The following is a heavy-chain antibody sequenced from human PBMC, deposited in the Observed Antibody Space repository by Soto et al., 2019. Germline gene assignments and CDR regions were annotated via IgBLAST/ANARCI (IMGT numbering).Heavy chain of an antibody. CDR2: VNPGGYST. Sequence: EVQLLQSGGGLVQPGGSLRLSCAASGFTFTSYSMTWVRQTPGKGLEWVAAVNPGGYSTYYADSVKDRFTISRDNSNKTLYLQMNSLRAEDTAVYYCAKDLRAGSGYDFDYRDQGTLVTVSS. J-gene: IGHJ4*02. CDR1: GFTFTSYS. D-gene: IGHD5-12*01. CDR3: AKDLRAGSGYDFDY. V-gene: IGHV3-23*01.